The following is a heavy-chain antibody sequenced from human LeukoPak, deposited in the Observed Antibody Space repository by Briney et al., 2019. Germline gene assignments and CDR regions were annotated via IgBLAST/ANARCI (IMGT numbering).Heavy chain of an antibody. CDR3: ARGLHCSKANCRRGEWFDP. CDR2: MNPDGGNT. D-gene: IGHD2-2*01. J-gene: IGHJ5*02. Sequence: ASVKVSCKASGYTFTSYDINWVRQATGQGLEWMGWMNPDGGNTGYAQKFQGRVTMTRNASISTAYMELSSLRSEDTAMYYCARGLHCSKANCRRGEWFDPWGQGTLVTVSS. V-gene: IGHV1-8*01. CDR1: GYTFTSYD.